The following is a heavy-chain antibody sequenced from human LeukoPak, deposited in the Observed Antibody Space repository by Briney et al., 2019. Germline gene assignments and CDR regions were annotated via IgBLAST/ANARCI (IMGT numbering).Heavy chain of an antibody. J-gene: IGHJ4*02. CDR3: ARDWYHAIDY. D-gene: IGHD2-2*01. CDR1: GFTFSSYG. V-gene: IGHV3-30*03. Sequence: GGSLRLSCAASGFTFSSYGMHWVRQAPGKGLEWVAVISYDGSNKYYADSVKGRFTISRDNAKNTLYLQMNSLRAEDTAVYYCARDWYHAIDYWGQGTLVTVSS. CDR2: ISYDGSNK.